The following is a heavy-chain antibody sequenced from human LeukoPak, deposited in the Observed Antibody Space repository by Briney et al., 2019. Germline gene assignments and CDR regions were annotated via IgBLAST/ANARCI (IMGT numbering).Heavy chain of an antibody. Sequence: GGPLRLSCAASGFTFSTFAMAWVRQAPGRGLEWVSVIGPESGDIRYSDSVKGRFTISRDNSKSTLFLQMNSLRADDTALYYCAKYCGGGCFRNFDSWGQGTLVTVSS. CDR1: GFTFSTFA. V-gene: IGHV3-23*01. D-gene: IGHD2-21*02. J-gene: IGHJ4*02. CDR2: IGPESGDI. CDR3: AKYCGGGCFRNFDS.